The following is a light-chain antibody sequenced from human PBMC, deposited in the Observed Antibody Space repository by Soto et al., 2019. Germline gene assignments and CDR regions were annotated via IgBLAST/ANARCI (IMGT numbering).Light chain of an antibody. CDR1: QSVSNNY. CDR2: AAS. V-gene: IGKV3-20*01. CDR3: QQYGTSPPIT. J-gene: IGKJ2*01. Sequence: EIVLTQSPGTLSLSPGERATLSCRASQSVSNNYLAWYQQKPGQAPRLLIYAASRRAAGIPDRFSGGGSETDFTLTISRLEPEDFAVYYCQQYGTSPPITFGQGTKVDIK.